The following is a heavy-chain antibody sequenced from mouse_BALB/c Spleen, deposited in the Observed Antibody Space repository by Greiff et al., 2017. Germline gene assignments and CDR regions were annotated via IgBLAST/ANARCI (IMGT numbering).Heavy chain of an antibody. D-gene: IGHD1-3*01. Sequence: EVQRVESGGGLVQPGGSRKLSCAASGFTFSDYGMAWVRQAPGKGPEWVAFISNLAYSIYYADTVTGRFTISRENAKNTLYLEMSSLRSEDTAMYYCARDKGYYFDYWGQGTTLTVSS. CDR3: ARDKGYYFDY. CDR1: GFTFSDYG. J-gene: IGHJ2*01. V-gene: IGHV5-15*02. CDR2: ISNLAYSI.